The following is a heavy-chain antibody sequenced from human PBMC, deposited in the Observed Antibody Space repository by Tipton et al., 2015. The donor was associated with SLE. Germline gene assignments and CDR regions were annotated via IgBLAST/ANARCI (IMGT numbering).Heavy chain of an antibody. J-gene: IGHJ4*02. CDR1: GFRFSSYA. V-gene: IGHV3-30*02. CDR2: IRYDGTIK. D-gene: IGHD5-18*01. CDR3: AKVDRTNMVTSFDY. Sequence: GSLRLSCAASGFRFSSYAMHWVRQAPGKGLEWVAFIRYDGTIKFYAESVKGRFTISRDNSKNTLYLQMNSLRTEDTAVYYCAKVDRTNMVTSFDYWGQGTLVTVSS.